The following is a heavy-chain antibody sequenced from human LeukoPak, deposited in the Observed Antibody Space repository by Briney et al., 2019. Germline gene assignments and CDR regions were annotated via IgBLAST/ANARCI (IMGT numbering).Heavy chain of an antibody. V-gene: IGHV1-24*01. Sequence: ASVKVSCKVSGYTLTELSMHWVRQAPGKGLEWMGGFDPEDGETIYAQKFQGRVTMTEDTSTDTAYMELSSLRSEDTAVYYCAILIAVAADFDYWGQGTLVTVST. J-gene: IGHJ4*02. CDR2: FDPEDGET. D-gene: IGHD6-19*01. CDR1: GYTLTELS. CDR3: AILIAVAADFDY.